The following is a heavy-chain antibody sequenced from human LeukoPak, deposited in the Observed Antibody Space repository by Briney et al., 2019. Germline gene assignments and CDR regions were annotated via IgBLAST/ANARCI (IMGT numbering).Heavy chain of an antibody. CDR2: MNPNSVNR. D-gene: IGHD4/OR15-4a*01. CDR1: RYTFTSYD. Sequence: ASVKVSCKASRYTFTSYDIKWVRQDTRQGLEWMGWMNPNSVNRGYAQKFQGRVTMTRNTSISTAYMELSSLRSEDTAVYYCARKNYGSNRWFDPWGQGTLVTVSS. J-gene: IGHJ5*02. CDR3: ARKNYGSNRWFDP. V-gene: IGHV1-8*01.